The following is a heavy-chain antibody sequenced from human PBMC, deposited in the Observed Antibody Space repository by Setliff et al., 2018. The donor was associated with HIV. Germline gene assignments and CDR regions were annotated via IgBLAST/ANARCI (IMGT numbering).Heavy chain of an antibody. CDR1: GDTFSNYA. J-gene: IGHJ3*02. CDR2: IIPIFGTA. CDR3: ASGMRWDTAMGDAFDI. D-gene: IGHD5-18*01. Sequence: SVKVSCKASGDTFSNYAFSWVRQAPGQGLEWMGRIIPIFGTANYAQTFQGRVTITADKSTTTAYMELRSLKSDDTAIYFCASGMRWDTAMGDAFDIWGQGTMVTVSS. V-gene: IGHV1-69*06.